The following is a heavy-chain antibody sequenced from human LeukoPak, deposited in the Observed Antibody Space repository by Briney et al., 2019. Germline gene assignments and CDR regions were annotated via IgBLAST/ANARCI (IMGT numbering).Heavy chain of an antibody. CDR2: IYTSGST. CDR1: GGSMSSYY. V-gene: IGHV4-4*07. J-gene: IGHJ4*02. D-gene: IGHD5-12*01. CDR3: ARVRLAGYDYDY. Sequence: SETLSLTCTVSGGSMSSYYWSWIRQPAGKGLEWMGRIYTSGSTNYNPSLKSRVTMSVDTSKNQFSRKLSSVTAADTAVYYCARVRLAGYDYDYWGQGTLVALSS.